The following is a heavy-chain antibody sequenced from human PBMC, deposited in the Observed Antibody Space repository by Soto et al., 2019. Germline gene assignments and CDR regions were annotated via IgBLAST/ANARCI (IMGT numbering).Heavy chain of an antibody. J-gene: IGHJ6*02. CDR1: GGTFSSYA. CDR3: ARAVAGGVYYYYGMDV. D-gene: IGHD6-19*01. Sequence: QVQLVQSGAEVKKPGSSVKVSCKASGGTFSSYAINWVRQAPGQGLEWMGGIIPIFGTADYAQKFQGRVTITTDESTSTAYMELSSLRSQDTAVYYCARAVAGGVYYYYGMDVWGQGTTVTVSS. V-gene: IGHV1-69*05. CDR2: IIPIFGTA.